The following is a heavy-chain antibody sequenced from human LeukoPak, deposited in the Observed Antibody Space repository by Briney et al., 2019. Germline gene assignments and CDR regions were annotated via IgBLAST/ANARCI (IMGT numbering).Heavy chain of an antibody. CDR2: INPSGGST. CDR1: GYTFTSYY. D-gene: IGHD1-26*01. J-gene: IGHJ5*02. V-gene: IGHV1-46*01. Sequence: ASVKVSCEAPGYTFTSYYIHWVRQAPGQGLEWMGIINPSGGSTSYAQKFQGRVTMTRDTSTSTVYMELSSLRSEDTAVYYCARVGGSYYEYWFDPWGQGTLVTVSS. CDR3: ARVGGSYYEYWFDP.